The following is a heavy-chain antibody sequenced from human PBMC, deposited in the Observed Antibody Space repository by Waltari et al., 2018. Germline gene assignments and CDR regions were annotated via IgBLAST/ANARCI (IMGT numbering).Heavy chain of an antibody. CDR2: IKQDGSEK. CDR3: AREGIMVATDY. Sequence: EVQLVESGGGLVQPGGSLRLSCAASGFTFSSYWMSWVRQAPGKGLEGVANIKQDGSEKYYVDSVKGRFTISRDNAKNSLYLQMNSLRAEDTAVYYCAREGIMVATDYWGQGTLVTVSS. D-gene: IGHD5-12*01. CDR1: GFTFSSYW. V-gene: IGHV3-7*01. J-gene: IGHJ4*02.